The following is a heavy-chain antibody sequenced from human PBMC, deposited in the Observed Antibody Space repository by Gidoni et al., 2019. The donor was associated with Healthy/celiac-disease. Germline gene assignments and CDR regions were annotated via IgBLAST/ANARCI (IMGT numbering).Heavy chain of an antibody. CDR3: AKDGTGRFLETGGMDV. D-gene: IGHD3-3*01. V-gene: IGHV3-23*04. Sequence: EVQLVESGGGLVQPGGSLRLSCAASGFTFRRYAMSWVRQAPGKGLEWVSAISGSGGSTYYADSVKGRFTISRDNSKNTLYLQMNSLRAEDTAVYYCAKDGTGRFLETGGMDVWGQGTTVTVSS. J-gene: IGHJ6*02. CDR1: GFTFRRYA. CDR2: ISGSGGST.